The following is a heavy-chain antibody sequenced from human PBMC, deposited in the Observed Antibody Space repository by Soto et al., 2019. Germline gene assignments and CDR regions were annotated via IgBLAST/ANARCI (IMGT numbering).Heavy chain of an antibody. CDR1: GYTFTSYG. D-gene: IGHD2-8*01. Sequence: QVQLVQSGAEVKKPGASVKVSCKASGYTFTSYGISWVRQAPGQGLEWMGWISAYNGNTKYAQKLQGRVTMTTDTTTSTAYMELRSLRSDDTAVYYCPRIRLMVYGRTTGWFDPWGQGTLATFSS. J-gene: IGHJ5*02. CDR2: ISAYNGNT. CDR3: PRIRLMVYGRTTGWFDP. V-gene: IGHV1-18*01.